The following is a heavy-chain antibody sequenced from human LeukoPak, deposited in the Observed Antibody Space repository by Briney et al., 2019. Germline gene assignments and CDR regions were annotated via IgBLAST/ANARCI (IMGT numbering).Heavy chain of an antibody. CDR2: INGDTGNT. CDR1: GYTFTNYA. V-gene: IGHV1-3*01. CDR3: ARGGPNRSGWTLDH. Sequence: GASVKVSCKASGYTFTNYALHWVRLAPGQRLEWMGWINGDTGNTDSSQKFQGRVTITWDTSATTAYMELSSLRSEDTAVYYCARGGPNRSGWTLDHWGQGTLVTVSS. D-gene: IGHD6-19*01. J-gene: IGHJ4*02.